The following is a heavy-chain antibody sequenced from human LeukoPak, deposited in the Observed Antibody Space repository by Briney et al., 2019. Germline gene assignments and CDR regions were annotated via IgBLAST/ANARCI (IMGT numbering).Heavy chain of an antibody. V-gene: IGHV4-4*07. J-gene: IGHJ4*02. Sequence: SETLSLTCTVSGGSITRYYWTWIRQPAGKGLEWIGRVSDTGRAYYNPSLERRVTISLDTSNNRFSLKVTSVTAAGTAVHYCARGTDMAPFSGYYSFVYWGQGTLVSVSS. CDR1: GGSITRYY. D-gene: IGHD5-12*01. CDR3: ARGTDMAPFSGYYSFVY. CDR2: VSDTGRA.